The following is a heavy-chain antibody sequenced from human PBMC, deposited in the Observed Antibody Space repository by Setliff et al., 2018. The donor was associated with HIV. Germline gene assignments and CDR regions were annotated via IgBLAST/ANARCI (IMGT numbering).Heavy chain of an antibody. CDR1: GYSFTSYW. J-gene: IGHJ6*03. D-gene: IGHD2-2*01. CDR2: IYPDDSDT. V-gene: IGHV5-51*01. Sequence: GESLKISCKGSGYSFTSYWVAWVRQMPGKGLEWMGIIYPDDSDTRYSPSFQDQVTISVDKSISTAYLQWSSLKASGTAMYYCARHSGVPAAMDYYYYMDVWGKGTTVTVSS. CDR3: ARHSGVPAAMDYYYYMDV.